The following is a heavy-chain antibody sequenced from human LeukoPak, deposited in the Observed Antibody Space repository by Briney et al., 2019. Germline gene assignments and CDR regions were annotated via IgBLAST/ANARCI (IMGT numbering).Heavy chain of an antibody. CDR1: GDSISSYY. Sequence: SETLSLTCTVSGDSISSYYWSWIRQPPGKGLEWIGNIYYSGNTNYNPSLKSRVTISVDTSKNQFSLKLTSVTAADTAIYYCARPPGCCSGGSCGDSGGRETLVTVS. D-gene: IGHD2-15*01. J-gene: IGHJ4*02. CDR3: ARPPGCCSGGSCGDS. CDR2: IYYSGNT. V-gene: IGHV4-59*01.